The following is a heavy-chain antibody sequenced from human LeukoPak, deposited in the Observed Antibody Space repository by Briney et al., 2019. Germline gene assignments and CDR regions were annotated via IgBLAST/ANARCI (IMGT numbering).Heavy chain of an antibody. CDR1: GGTFSSYA. J-gene: IGHJ4*02. CDR3: ARDSPRRDGSEGFDY. D-gene: IGHD5-24*01. Sequence: SVKVSCKASGGTFSSYAISWVRQAPGQGLEWMGGIIPIFGTANYAQKFQGRVTITADESTSTAYMELSSLRSEDTAVYYCARDSPRRDGSEGFDYWGQGTLVTVSS. CDR2: IIPIFGTA. V-gene: IGHV1-69*01.